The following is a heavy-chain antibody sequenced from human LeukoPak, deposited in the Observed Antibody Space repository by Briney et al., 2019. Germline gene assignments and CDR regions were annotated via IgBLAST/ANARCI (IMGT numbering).Heavy chain of an antibody. Sequence: PGGSLRLSCAASGFTFSSYGMHWVRQAPGKGQEGVAVISYDGSNKYYAESVKGRFPISRDNSKNTLYLQMNSLRAEDTAVYCCAKEMVPGYYDSSGYFEAFDIWGQGTMVTVSS. CDR3: AKEMVPGYYDSSGYFEAFDI. D-gene: IGHD3-22*01. J-gene: IGHJ3*02. CDR2: ISYDGSNK. V-gene: IGHV3-30*18. CDR1: GFTFSSYG.